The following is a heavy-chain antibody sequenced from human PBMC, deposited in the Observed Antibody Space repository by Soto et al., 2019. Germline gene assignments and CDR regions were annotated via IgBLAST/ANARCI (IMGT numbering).Heavy chain of an antibody. CDR2: ISGSGGNT. CDR1: GFTFTNYA. CDR3: VKARAAGGFDY. Sequence: EVHLLDSGGGLVQPGGSLRLSCAASGFTFTNYAMSWVRQAPGEGLGWVSSISGSGGNTYYADSVRGRFTISRDNTKNTLYLQMNSLRAEDTAIYYCVKARAAGGFDYWGQGTLVTVSS. V-gene: IGHV3-23*01. D-gene: IGHD3-10*01. J-gene: IGHJ4*02.